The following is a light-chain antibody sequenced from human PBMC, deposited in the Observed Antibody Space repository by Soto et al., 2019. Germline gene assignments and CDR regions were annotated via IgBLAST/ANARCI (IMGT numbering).Light chain of an antibody. Sequence: EIVMTQSPATLSVSPGERATLSCRASQSVSSNLAWYQQKPGQAPNLLIYGASTRATGIPGRFSGSGSGTEFTLTISSLQSEDFAVYYCQQYNSWPRTFGQGTKVEIK. V-gene: IGKV3-15*01. CDR2: GAS. CDR3: QQYNSWPRT. CDR1: QSVSSN. J-gene: IGKJ1*01.